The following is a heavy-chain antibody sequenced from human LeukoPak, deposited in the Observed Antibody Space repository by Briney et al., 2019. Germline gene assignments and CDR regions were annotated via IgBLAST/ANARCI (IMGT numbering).Heavy chain of an antibody. V-gene: IGHV4-4*07. CDR1: GGSISSYY. Sequence: SETLSLTCTVSGGSISSYYWSWIRQPAGKGLEWIGRIYTRGSTNYNPSLKSRVTMSVDTSKNQFSLKLSSVTAADTAVYYCARAENYYDSSGYYSWAFDIWGQGTMVTVSS. CDR2: IYTRGST. CDR3: ARAENYYDSSGYYSWAFDI. J-gene: IGHJ3*02. D-gene: IGHD3-22*01.